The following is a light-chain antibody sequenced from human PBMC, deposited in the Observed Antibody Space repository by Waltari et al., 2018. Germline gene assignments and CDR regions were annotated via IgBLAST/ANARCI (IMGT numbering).Light chain of an antibody. CDR2: GAY. CDR1: QSFSRA. J-gene: IGKJ1*01. V-gene: IGKV3-20*01. Sequence: EIVLTQSPGTLSLSLGERATVSCRTSQSFSRALAWYQQKPCQAPSLLIYGAYTRATGIPDRFSGSGSGTDFSLTISRLEPDDFAVYYCQHYLRLPVTFGQGTTVEI. CDR3: QHYLRLPVT.